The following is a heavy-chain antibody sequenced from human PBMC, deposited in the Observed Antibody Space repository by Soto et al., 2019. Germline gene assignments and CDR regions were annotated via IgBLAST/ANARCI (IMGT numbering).Heavy chain of an antibody. V-gene: IGHV1-18*04. CDR2: ISAYNGNT. CDR1: GYTFTSYA. J-gene: IGHJ6*02. Sequence: GASVKVSCKASGYTFTSYAIRWVRQAPGQGLELMGWISAYNGNTNYAQKLQGRVTMTTDTSTRTAYMKLRSLRSDDTAVYYCARDSVRVGGYYYYYGMDVWGQGTTVTVSS. CDR3: ARDSVRVGGYYYYYGMDV. D-gene: IGHD2-2*01.